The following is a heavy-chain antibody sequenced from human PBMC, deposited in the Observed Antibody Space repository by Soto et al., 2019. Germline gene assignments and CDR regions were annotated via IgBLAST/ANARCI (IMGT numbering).Heavy chain of an antibody. Sequence: GGSLRLSCADSGFAFSSYSMNWVRQAPGKGLEWVSSIYGSSSYIYYADSVKGRFTISRDNARNSLFLQMNSLRAEDTAVYYCARDRDSSGWYEFDYWGQGTLVTVSS. J-gene: IGHJ4*02. D-gene: IGHD6-19*01. CDR3: ARDRDSSGWYEFDY. CDR2: IYGSSSYI. V-gene: IGHV3-21*01. CDR1: GFAFSSYS.